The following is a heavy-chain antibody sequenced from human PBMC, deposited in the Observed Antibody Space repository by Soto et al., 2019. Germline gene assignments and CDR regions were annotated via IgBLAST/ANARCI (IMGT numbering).Heavy chain of an antibody. CDR3: ARTSAAGKNYYAMDV. V-gene: IGHV5-10-1*01. J-gene: IGHJ6*02. CDR2: IDPSDSYT. D-gene: IGHD6-13*01. Sequence: PGESLKISCKGSGYSFTSYWISWVRQMPGKGLEWMGRIDPSDSYTNYSPSFQGHVTISAGKSISTAYLQWSSLKASDTAMYYCARTSAAGKNYYAMDVWGQGTTVTVSS. CDR1: GYSFTSYW.